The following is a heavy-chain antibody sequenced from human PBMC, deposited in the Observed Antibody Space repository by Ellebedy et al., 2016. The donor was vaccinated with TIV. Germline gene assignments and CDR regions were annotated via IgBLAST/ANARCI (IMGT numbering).Heavy chain of an antibody. Sequence: AASVKVSCKASGYTFTSYYMHWVGQAPGQGLEWMGIINPSGGSTTYAQKLQGRVTMTRDTSTSTVYMELSSLRSEDTAVYYCARARSSGWLHTPDYWGQGTLVTVSS. CDR2: INPSGGST. CDR1: GYTFTSYY. J-gene: IGHJ4*02. V-gene: IGHV1-46*04. D-gene: IGHD6-19*01. CDR3: ARARSSGWLHTPDY.